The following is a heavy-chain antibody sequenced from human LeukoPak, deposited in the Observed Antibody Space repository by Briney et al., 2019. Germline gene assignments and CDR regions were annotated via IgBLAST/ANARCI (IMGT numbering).Heavy chain of an antibody. V-gene: IGHV3-7*01. CDR3: ARLLSNYYYYYMDV. J-gene: IGHJ6*03. Sequence: GGSLRLSCADSGFTFSSYWMRWVRQAPGKGLEWVANIKQDGSEEYYVDSVKGRFTISRDNAKNSLYLQMNSLTAEDTAVYYCARLLSNYYYYYMDVWGKGTTVTVSS. CDR2: IKQDGSEE. D-gene: IGHD2/OR15-2a*01. CDR1: GFTFSSYW.